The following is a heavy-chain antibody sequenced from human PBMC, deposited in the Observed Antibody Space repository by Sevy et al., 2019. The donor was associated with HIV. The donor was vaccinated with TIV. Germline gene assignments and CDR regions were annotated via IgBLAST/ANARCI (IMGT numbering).Heavy chain of an antibody. Sequence: GGSLRLSCVASGFTFSSYGMHWVRQAPGKGLEWVAVIWNDRTNKNYADSVKGRFTISRDNSKNTLYLQMNSLRAEDTAVYYCASLPNNYYDISGYSGDDAFYVWGQGTMVTVSS. CDR3: ASLPNNYYDISGYSGDDAFYV. J-gene: IGHJ3*01. CDR1: GFTFSSYG. V-gene: IGHV3-33*01. D-gene: IGHD3-22*01. CDR2: IWNDRTNK.